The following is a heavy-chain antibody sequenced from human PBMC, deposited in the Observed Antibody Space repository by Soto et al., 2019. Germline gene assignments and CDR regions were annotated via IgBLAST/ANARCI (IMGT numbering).Heavy chain of an antibody. J-gene: IGHJ5*02. D-gene: IGHD5-12*01. Sequence: ASVKVSCKASGYTFTNYAITWVRQAPRQGLEWLGRINPIFGSANFAQKFQGRVTLTADESTTTAYMELSSLRSDDTAVYYCAKDGGKDGYFGNWFDPWGQGTLVTVSS. CDR2: INPIFGSA. CDR1: GYTFTNYA. V-gene: IGHV1-69*13. CDR3: AKDGGKDGYFGNWFDP.